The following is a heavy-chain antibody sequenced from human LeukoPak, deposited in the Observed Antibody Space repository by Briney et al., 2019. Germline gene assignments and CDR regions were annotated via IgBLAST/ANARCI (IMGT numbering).Heavy chain of an antibody. CDR2: IYTSGST. CDR3: ARDDRAKRIITMVRGAFYYMDV. J-gene: IGHJ6*03. V-gene: IGHV4-61*02. D-gene: IGHD3-10*01. Sequence: SETLSLTCTVSGGSISSGSYYWSWIRQPAGKGLEWIGRIYTSGSTYYNPSLKSRVTISVDTSKNQFSLKLSSVTAADTAVYYCARDDRAKRIITMVRGAFYYMDVWGKGTTVTVSS. CDR1: GGSISSGSYY.